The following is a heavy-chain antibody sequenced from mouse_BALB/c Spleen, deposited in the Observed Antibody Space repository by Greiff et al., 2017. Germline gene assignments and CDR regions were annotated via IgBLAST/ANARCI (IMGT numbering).Heavy chain of an antibody. CDR3: ARGGITTATNAMDY. CDR1: GFTFSSYA. CDR2: ISSGGSYT. V-gene: IGHV5-9-4*01. Sequence: EVHLVESGGGLVKPGGSLKLSCAASGFTFSSYAMSWVRQSPEKRLEWVAEISSGGSYTYYPDTVTGRFTISRDNAKNTLYLEMSSLRSEDTAMYYCARGGITTATNAMDYWGQGTSVTVSS. D-gene: IGHD1-2*01. J-gene: IGHJ4*01.